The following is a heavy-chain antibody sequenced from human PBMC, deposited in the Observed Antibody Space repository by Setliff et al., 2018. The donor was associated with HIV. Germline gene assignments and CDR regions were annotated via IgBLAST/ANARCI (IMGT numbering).Heavy chain of an antibody. D-gene: IGHD1-26*01. Sequence: SETLSLTCTVSGGSIGSGSHYWSWIRQPAGKGLEWIGHIYTTGSTNYNPSLKSRVTISADTSNNQFSLRLTSMTAADTAVYYCAKTSVGATGLFAFDIWGQGTMVTVS. CDR1: GGSIGSGSHY. CDR3: AKTSVGATGLFAFDI. V-gene: IGHV4-61*09. J-gene: IGHJ3*02. CDR2: IYTTGST.